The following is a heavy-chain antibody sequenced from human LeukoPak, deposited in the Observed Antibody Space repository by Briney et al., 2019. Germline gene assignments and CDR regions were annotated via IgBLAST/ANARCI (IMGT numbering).Heavy chain of an antibody. CDR2: ISSSSSYI. CDR3: ARDRRGDNVVVPAAKWVDP. D-gene: IGHD2-2*01. CDR1: GFTFSSYS. Sequence: GGSLRLSCAASGFTFSSYSMNWVRQAPGKGLEWVSSISSSSSYIYYADSVKGRFTISRDNAKNSLYLQMNSMRAEDTAVYYRARDRRGDNVVVPAAKWVDPWGQGTLVTVSS. J-gene: IGHJ5*02. V-gene: IGHV3-21*01.